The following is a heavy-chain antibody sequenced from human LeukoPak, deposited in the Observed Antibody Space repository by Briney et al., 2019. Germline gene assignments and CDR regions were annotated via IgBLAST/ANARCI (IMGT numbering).Heavy chain of an antibody. Sequence: GGSLRLSCAASGFTFGDFGMSWVRQAPGKGLEWVSTISDGGSITYYADSVKGRFTISRDNSKNTLFLQMNSLRAEDTAVYYCAKMRRTYTAMAPDAFDIWGQGTMVTVSS. D-gene: IGHD5-18*01. V-gene: IGHV3-23*01. CDR3: AKMRRTYTAMAPDAFDI. CDR2: ISDGGSIT. J-gene: IGHJ3*02. CDR1: GFTFGDFG.